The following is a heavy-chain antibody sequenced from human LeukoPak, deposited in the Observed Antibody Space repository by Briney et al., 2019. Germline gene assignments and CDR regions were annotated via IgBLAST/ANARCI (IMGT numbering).Heavy chain of an antibody. CDR1: GFTFDDYA. CDR2: ISWNSGSI. CDR3: ARSWASNYGDH. D-gene: IGHD4-11*01. V-gene: IGHV3-9*01. Sequence: GRSLRLSCAASGFTFDDYAMHWVRQAPGKGLEWVSGISWNSGSIGYADSVKGRFTISRDNAKNSLYLQMNSLRDEDTAVYYCARSWASNYGDHWGQGTLVTVSS. J-gene: IGHJ4*02.